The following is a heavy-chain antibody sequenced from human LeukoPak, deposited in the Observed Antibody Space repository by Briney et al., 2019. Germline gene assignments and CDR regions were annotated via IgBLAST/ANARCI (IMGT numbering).Heavy chain of an antibody. D-gene: IGHD1-26*01. CDR2: ISYDGSNQ. CDR1: GFSFGAYA. CDR3: ARGPPDGWEVYCDH. Sequence: PGGSLRLSCAASGFSFGAYALHWVRQSPGKGLEWVALISYDGSNQWYADSVRGRFTVSRDNPVNTLFLQMNSLTTEDTAVYYCARGPPDGWEVYCDHWGQGTLVTVSS. J-gene: IGHJ4*02. V-gene: IGHV3-30-3*01.